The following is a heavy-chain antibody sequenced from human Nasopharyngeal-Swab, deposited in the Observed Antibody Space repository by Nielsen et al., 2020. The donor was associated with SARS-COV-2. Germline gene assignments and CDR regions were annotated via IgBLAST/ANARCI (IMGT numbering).Heavy chain of an antibody. CDR2: ISSSSSYI. CDR3: ARGRFFDY. Sequence: GESLKISCAASGFTFSSYSMNLVRQAPGKGLEWVSSISSSSSYIYYADSVKGRFTISRDNDKNSLYLQMNSLRAEDTAVYYCARGRFFDYWGQGTLVTVSS. CDR1: GFTFSSYS. J-gene: IGHJ4*02. V-gene: IGHV3-21*01.